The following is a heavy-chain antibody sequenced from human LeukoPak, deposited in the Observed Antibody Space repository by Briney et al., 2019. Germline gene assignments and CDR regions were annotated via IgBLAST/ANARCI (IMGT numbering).Heavy chain of an antibody. CDR2: IYYSGST. CDR1: GGSISSSSYY. Sequence: SETLSLTCTVSGGSISSSSYYWGWIRQPPGKGLEWIGSIYYSGSTYYNPSLKSRVTISVDTSKNQFSLKLSSVTAADTAVYYCARHGSSIIAVAGDYFDYWGQGTLVTVSS. J-gene: IGHJ4*02. D-gene: IGHD6-19*01. CDR3: ARHGSSIIAVAGDYFDY. V-gene: IGHV4-39*01.